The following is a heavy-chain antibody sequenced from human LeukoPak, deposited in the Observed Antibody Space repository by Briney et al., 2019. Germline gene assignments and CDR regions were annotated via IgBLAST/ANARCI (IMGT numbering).Heavy chain of an antibody. V-gene: IGHV4-39*01. J-gene: IGHJ4*02. CDR3: ARQGWYGGYVGY. Sequence: SETLSLTCTVSGGSISTSNYYWGWIRQPPGKGLEWIGNIFYSGSTYYSPSLKSRVTISLDTSRNQFSLKLSSVTAADTAVYYCARQGWYGGYVGYWGQGTLVTVSS. D-gene: IGHD1-26*01. CDR1: GGSISTSNYY. CDR2: IFYSGST.